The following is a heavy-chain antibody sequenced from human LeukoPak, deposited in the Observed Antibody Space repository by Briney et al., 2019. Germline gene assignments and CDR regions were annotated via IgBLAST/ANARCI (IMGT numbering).Heavy chain of an antibody. V-gene: IGHV1-69*05. J-gene: IGHJ5*02. CDR2: IIPIFGTA. D-gene: IGHD3-3*01. CDR3: ARDLRDFWSDDRSDLNWFDP. CDR1: GGTFSSYA. Sequence: GSSVKVSCKASGGTFSSYAISWVRQAPGQGLEWMGRIIPIFGTANYAQKFQGRVTITTDESTSTAYMELSSLRSEDTAVYYCARDLRDFWSDDRSDLNWFDPWGQGTLVTVSS.